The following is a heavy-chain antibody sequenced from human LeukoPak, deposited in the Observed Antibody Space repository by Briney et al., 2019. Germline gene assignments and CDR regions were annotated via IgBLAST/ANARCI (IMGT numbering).Heavy chain of an antibody. CDR3: ARTPITMVRGVMVWDYGMDV. J-gene: IGHJ6*02. CDR2: IYYSGST. V-gene: IGHV4-59*01. CDR1: GGSISGYY. Sequence: SETLSLTCTVSGGSISGYYWSWIRQPPGKGLEWIGYIYYSGSTNYNPSLKSRVTISVDTSKNQFSLKLSSVTAADTAVYYCARTPITMVRGVMVWDYGMDVWGQGTTVTVSS. D-gene: IGHD3-10*01.